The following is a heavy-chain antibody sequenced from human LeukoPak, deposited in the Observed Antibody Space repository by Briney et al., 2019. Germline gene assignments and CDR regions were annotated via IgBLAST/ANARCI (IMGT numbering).Heavy chain of an antibody. V-gene: IGHV1-69*13. D-gene: IGHD1-26*01. J-gene: IGHJ4*02. CDR3: ARARSGSYYYSFDY. CDR2: IIPIFGTA. CDR1: GGTFSSYA. Sequence: SVKVSCKASGGTFSSYAISWVRPATGQGLEWMGGIIPIFGTANYAQKFQGRVTITADESTSTAYMELSSLRSEDTAVYYCARARSGSYYYSFDYWGQGALVTVSS.